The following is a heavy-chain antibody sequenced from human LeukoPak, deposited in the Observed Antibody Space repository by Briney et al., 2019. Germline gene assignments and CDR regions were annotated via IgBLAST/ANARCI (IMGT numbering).Heavy chain of an antibody. CDR1: GFTFSSYS. CDR2: ISSSSSYI. J-gene: IGHJ4*02. D-gene: IGHD6-19*01. CDR3: ARVPLGEYSSGWPLDY. Sequence: GGSLRLSCAASGFTFSSYSMNWVRQAPGKGLEWVSSISSSSSYIYYADSVKGRFTISRDNAKNSLYLQMNSLRAEDTVVYYCARVPLGEYSSGWPLDYWGQGTLVTVSS. V-gene: IGHV3-21*01.